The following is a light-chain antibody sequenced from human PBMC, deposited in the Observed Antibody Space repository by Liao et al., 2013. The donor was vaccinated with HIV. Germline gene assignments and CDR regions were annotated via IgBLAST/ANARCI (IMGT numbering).Light chain of an antibody. CDR2: QDT. CDR3: QAWDSSTAV. J-gene: IGLJ2*01. CDR1: GLGSKF. Sequence: SYELTQPPSVSVSPGQTADITCSGNGLGSKFTSWYLQKPGQSPILVIYQDTKRPSGIPERFSGSNSGNTATLTISGTQTVDEADYYCQAWDSSTAVFGGGTKLTVL. V-gene: IGLV3-1*01.